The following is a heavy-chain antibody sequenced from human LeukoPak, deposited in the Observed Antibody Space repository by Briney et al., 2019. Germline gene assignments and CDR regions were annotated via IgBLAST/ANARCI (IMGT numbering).Heavy chain of an antibody. D-gene: IGHD3-22*01. J-gene: IGHJ4*02. CDR3: ARDRGYYYDSSGSYRSYYFDY. V-gene: IGHV4-39*07. Sequence: SETLSLTCTVSGGSISSSSYYWGWIRQPPGKGLEWIGSIYNGNTHYNPSLKSRVTISVDTSKNQFSLKLSSVTAADTAVYYCARDRGYYYDSSGSYRSYYFDYWGQGTLVTVSS. CDR1: GGSISSSSYY. CDR2: IYNGNT.